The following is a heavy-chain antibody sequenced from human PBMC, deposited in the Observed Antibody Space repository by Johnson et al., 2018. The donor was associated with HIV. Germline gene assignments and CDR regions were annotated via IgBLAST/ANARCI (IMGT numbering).Heavy chain of an antibody. D-gene: IGHD3-3*01. J-gene: IGHJ3*02. CDR3: ARDRRITIFGSGRAVQSNDAFDI. CDR1: GFTFSSYG. Sequence: MQLVESGGGVVQPGRSLRLSCAASGFTFSSYGMHWVRQAPGKGLEWVAVISYDGSNKYYADSVKGRFTISSDNSKNTLYLQMNSLRAEDTAVYYCARDRRITIFGSGRAVQSNDAFDIWGQGTMVTVSS. CDR2: ISYDGSNK. V-gene: IGHV3-30*03.